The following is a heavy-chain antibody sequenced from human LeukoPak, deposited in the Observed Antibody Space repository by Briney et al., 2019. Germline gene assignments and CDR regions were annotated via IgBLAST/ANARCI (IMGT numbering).Heavy chain of an antibody. CDR3: ATLVSNYYYYYMDV. CDR1: GFMFSSYW. J-gene: IGHJ6*03. D-gene: IGHD6-6*01. V-gene: IGHV3-7*01. Sequence: QPGGSLRLSCAASGFMFSSYWMSWVRQAPGKGLEWVADIKEDGSEKSYVDSVKGRFTISRDNAKNSLYLQMNSLRAEDTAVYYCATLVSNYYYYYMDVWGKGTTVTVSS. CDR2: IKEDGSEK.